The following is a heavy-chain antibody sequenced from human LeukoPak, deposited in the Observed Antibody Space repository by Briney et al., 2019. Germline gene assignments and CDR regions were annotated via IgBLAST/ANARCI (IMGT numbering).Heavy chain of an antibody. D-gene: IGHD7-27*01. CDR1: GYTFTDYF. CDR2: INSNSGGT. Sequence: ASVKVSCKTSGYTFTDYFIHWVRQAPGQWPEWMGRINSNSGGTEYEQNFQGRVTMTRDTSINTAYMALSGLTFDDTAVYYCARDLSSTSNWEFDYWGQGTVVTVSS. V-gene: IGHV1-2*06. CDR3: ARDLSSTSNWEFDY. J-gene: IGHJ4*02.